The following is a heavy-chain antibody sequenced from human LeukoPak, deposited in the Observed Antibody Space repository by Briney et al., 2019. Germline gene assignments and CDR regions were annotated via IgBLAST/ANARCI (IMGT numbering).Heavy chain of an antibody. CDR1: GFTFSSYW. CDR3: ARAGELRYFDWLSY. J-gene: IGHJ4*02. CDR2: INSDGSST. D-gene: IGHD3-9*01. Sequence: GGSLRLSCAASGFTFSSYWMHWVRQAPGKGLVWVSRINSDGSSTSYADSVKGRFTTSRDNAKNTLYLQMNCLRAEDTAVYYCARAGELRYFDWLSYWGQGTLVTVSS. V-gene: IGHV3-74*01.